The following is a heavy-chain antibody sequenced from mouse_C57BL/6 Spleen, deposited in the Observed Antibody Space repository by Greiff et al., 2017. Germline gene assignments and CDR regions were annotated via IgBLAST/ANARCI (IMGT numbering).Heavy chain of an antibody. V-gene: IGHV2-9-1*01. Sequence: VQLVESGPGLVAPSQSLSITCTVSGFSLTSYAISWVRQPPGKGLEWLGVIWTGGGTNYNSALKSRLSISKDNSKSQVFLKMNSLQTDDTARYYCARNLDHYGTAGFAYWGQGTLVTVSA. D-gene: IGHD2-1*01. J-gene: IGHJ3*01. CDR1: GFSLTSYA. CDR2: IWTGGGT. CDR3: ARNLDHYGTAGFAY.